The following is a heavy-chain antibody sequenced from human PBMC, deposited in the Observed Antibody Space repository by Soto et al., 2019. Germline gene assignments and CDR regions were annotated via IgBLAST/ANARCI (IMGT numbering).Heavy chain of an antibody. CDR3: ARYYDSSGYYYVGYFDY. J-gene: IGHJ4*02. V-gene: IGHV3-7*03. D-gene: IGHD3-22*01. CDR2: IKQDGSEK. CDR1: GFTFSSYW. Sequence: ESGGGLVQPGGSLRLSCAASGFTFSSYWMSWVRQAPGKGLEWVANIKQDGSEKYYVDSVKGRFTISRDNAKNSLYQQMNSLRAEDTAVYYCARYYDSSGYYYVGYFDYWGQGTLVTVSS.